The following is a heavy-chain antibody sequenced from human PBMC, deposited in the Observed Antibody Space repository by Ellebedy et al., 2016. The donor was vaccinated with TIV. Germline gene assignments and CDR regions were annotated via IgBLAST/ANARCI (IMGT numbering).Heavy chain of an antibody. V-gene: IGHV3-20*04. CDR1: GFTFGDYG. Sequence: GESLKISCAASGFTFGDYGMSWVRQAPGKGLEWVSGINWNGESTGYADSVKGRFIISSDNAKNTLYLQMNSLRTEDTAVHYCAKDRGNYGGAPYNGMDVWGQGTTVIVSS. CDR2: INWNGEST. D-gene: IGHD3-10*01. CDR3: AKDRGNYGGAPYNGMDV. J-gene: IGHJ6*02.